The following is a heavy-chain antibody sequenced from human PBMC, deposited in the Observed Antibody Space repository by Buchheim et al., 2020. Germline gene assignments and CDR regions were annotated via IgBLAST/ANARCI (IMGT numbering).Heavy chain of an antibody. CDR1: GGSVSSGSYY. V-gene: IGHV4-61*01. J-gene: IGHJ4*02. D-gene: IGHD2-8*01. CDR2: IYYSGST. CDR3: ARGGYCTNGVCPADY. Sequence: QVQLQESGPGLVKPSETLSLTCTVSGGSVSSGSYYWSWIRQPPGKGLEWIGYIYYSGSTNYNPSLKSRVTISVDTSKNQFPLKLSSVTAADTAVYYRARGGYCTNGVCPADYWGQGTL.